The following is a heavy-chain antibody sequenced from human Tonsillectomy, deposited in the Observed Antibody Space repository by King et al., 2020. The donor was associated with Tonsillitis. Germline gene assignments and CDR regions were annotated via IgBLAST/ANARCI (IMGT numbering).Heavy chain of an antibody. J-gene: IGHJ4*02. CDR1: GFTFSDYG. CDR2: ISYDGTYK. D-gene: IGHD3-22*01. V-gene: IGHV3-30*18. Sequence: VQLVESGGGVVQPGRSLRLSCAASGFTFSDYGMHWVRQTPGKGPEWVALISYDGTYKSYADSVKGRFTISRDNSKNTVYLQMNSLGTEDTAVYYCAKDPNKHPSGYYYAPNFDYWGQGTLVTVSS. CDR3: AKDPNKHPSGYYYAPNFDY.